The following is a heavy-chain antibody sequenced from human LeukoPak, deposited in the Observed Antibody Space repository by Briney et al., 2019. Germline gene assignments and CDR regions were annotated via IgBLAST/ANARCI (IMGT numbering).Heavy chain of an antibody. CDR3: ARGGGDGYDFRGRFDY. Sequence: SETLSLTCTVSGGSISSGSYYWSWIRQPAGKGLEWIGRIYTSGSTTYNPSLKSRVTMSLDTSKNHFSLKLSSVTAADTAVYYCARGGGDGYDFRGRFDYWGQGALVTVSS. V-gene: IGHV4-61*02. J-gene: IGHJ4*02. D-gene: IGHD5-24*01. CDR2: IYTSGST. CDR1: GGSISSGSYY.